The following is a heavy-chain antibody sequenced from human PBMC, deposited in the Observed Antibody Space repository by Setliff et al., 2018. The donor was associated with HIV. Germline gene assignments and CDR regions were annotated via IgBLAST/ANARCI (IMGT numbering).Heavy chain of an antibody. CDR2: IYGTGST. CDR3: ARDLGSGHFDY. J-gene: IGHJ4*02. V-gene: IGHV4-4*07. CDR1: GGSISGSY. Sequence: ETLSLTCTVSGGSISGSYWNWFRRPAGQGLEWIGRIYGTGSTFYNPSFKSRATFAVDTARSQFSLNLRTVTAADTAVYYCARDLGSGHFDYWGQGTQVTVSS.